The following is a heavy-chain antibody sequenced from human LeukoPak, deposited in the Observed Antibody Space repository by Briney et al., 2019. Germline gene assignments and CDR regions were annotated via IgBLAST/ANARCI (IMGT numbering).Heavy chain of an antibody. V-gene: IGHV3-66*02. Sequence: PGGSLRLSCAASGFTVSSNYMSWVRQAPGKGLEWVSVIYSGGSTYYADSVKGRFTISRDNSKNTLYLQMNSLRAEDTAVYYCARDRDVLLWFGELSTYMDVWGKGTTVTVSS. J-gene: IGHJ6*03. CDR2: IYSGGST. CDR1: GFTVSSNY. D-gene: IGHD3-10*01. CDR3: ARDRDVLLWFGELSTYMDV.